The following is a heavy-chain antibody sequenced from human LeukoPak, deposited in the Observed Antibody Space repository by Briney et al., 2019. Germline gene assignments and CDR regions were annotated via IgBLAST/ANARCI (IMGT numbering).Heavy chain of an antibody. CDR2: IGGSGDNA. Sequence: GGSLRLSCAASGFTFRNYAMSWVRQAPGKGLEWVSTIGGSGDNAYYADSVKGRFIISRDKSKKTLYLQMNSLRAEDTAIYYCAKDVEVFYVLTDFSPYGMDVWGQGTTVTVSS. V-gene: IGHV3-23*01. J-gene: IGHJ6*02. D-gene: IGHD2/OR15-2a*01. CDR3: AKDVEVFYVLTDFSPYGMDV. CDR1: GFTFRNYA.